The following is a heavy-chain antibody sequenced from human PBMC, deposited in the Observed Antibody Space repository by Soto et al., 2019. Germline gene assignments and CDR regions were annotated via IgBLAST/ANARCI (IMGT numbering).Heavy chain of an antibody. CDR2: INHSGST. CDR3: ARFPIYPYSGYDGFDY. D-gene: IGHD5-12*01. CDR1: GGSFSGYY. V-gene: IGHV4-34*01. J-gene: IGHJ4*02. Sequence: SETLSLTCAVYGGSFSGYYWSWIRQPPGKGLEWIGEINHSGSTNYNPSLKSRVTISVDTSKNQFSLKLSSVTAADTAVYYCARFPIYPYSGYDGFDYWGQGTLVTVSS.